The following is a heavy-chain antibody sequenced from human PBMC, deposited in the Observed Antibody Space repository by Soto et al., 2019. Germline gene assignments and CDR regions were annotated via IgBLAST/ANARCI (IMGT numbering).Heavy chain of an antibody. V-gene: IGHV4-4*02. CDR1: GGSISNSNC. CDR2: IYHTGST. Sequence: SETLSLTCGVFGGSISNSNCCTCFRQPPGKGLEWIGEIYHTGSTNYNSSLMSRATISLDKPNNQFSLKLSSVTDADTAVYYCEHPPIVGAAIWGQGTMVTVSS. CDR3: EHPPIVGAAI. D-gene: IGHD1-26*01. J-gene: IGHJ4*02.